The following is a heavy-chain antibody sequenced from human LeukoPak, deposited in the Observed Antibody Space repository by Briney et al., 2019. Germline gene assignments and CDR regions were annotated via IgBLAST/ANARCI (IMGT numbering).Heavy chain of an antibody. CDR1: GFTFSSDS. CDR2: ISSSSSDI. D-gene: IGHD2-15*01. Sequence: GGSLRLSRAASGFTFSSDSMNWVRQAPGKGLEWVSSISSSSSDIYYAHSVKGRFSISRDNAKNSLYLQMNSLRAEDTAVYYCARDCSGGSCYFKYWGQGTLVTVSS. J-gene: IGHJ4*02. V-gene: IGHV3-21*01. CDR3: ARDCSGGSCYFKY.